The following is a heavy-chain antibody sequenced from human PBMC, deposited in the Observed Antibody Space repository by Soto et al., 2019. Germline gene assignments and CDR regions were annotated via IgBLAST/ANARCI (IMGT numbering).Heavy chain of an antibody. Sequence: QVKLVQSGAEVKKPGASVKVSCKAFGYTFTSYGITWVRQAPGQGLEWMGWISTSHGYTSYAQKVQGRVTMTRDTATSTAYMELRSLRSDDTAVYYCVKDRDLSGRLWGYWGQGSLVTVSS. CDR3: VKDRDLSGRLWGY. V-gene: IGHV1-18*01. CDR2: ISTSHGYT. D-gene: IGHD1-26*01. CDR1: GYTFTSYG. J-gene: IGHJ4*02.